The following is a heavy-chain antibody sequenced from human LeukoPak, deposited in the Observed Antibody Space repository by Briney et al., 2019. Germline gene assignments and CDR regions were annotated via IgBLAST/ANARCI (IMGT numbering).Heavy chain of an antibody. CDR3: ARPWCSGGSCYSNPNNYFDY. V-gene: IGHV3-23*01. CDR1: GFTFSSYA. D-gene: IGHD2-15*01. CDR2: ISDSGGST. Sequence: GGSLRLSCAASGFTFSSYAMSWVRQAPGKGLEWVSAISDSGGSTYYADSVKGRFTISRDNSKNTLYLQMNSLRAEDTAVYYCARPWCSGGSCYSNPNNYFDYWGQGTLVTVSS. J-gene: IGHJ4*02.